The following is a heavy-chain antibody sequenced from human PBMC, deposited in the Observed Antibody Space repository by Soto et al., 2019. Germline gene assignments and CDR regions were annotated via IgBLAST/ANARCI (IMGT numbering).Heavy chain of an antibody. CDR2: INPNGGVT. CDR1: GDSFNDYY. CDR3: AKDRTGTTDYWFDP. J-gene: IGHJ5*02. V-gene: IGHV1-2*02. Sequence: ASVKVSCKTSGDSFNDYYIHWVRQAPGQGLEWMGWINPNGGVTKYAQKFRGRVTVTRDTSIRTVYMELSSLRSDDTAVYYCAKDRTGTTDYWFDPWGQGTLVTVSS. D-gene: IGHD1-7*01.